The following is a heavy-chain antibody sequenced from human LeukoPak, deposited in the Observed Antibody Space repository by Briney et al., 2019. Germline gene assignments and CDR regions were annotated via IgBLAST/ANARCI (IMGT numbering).Heavy chain of an antibody. D-gene: IGHD6-13*01. CDR3: AKDGRLTAAGTFDY. CDR2: ISYDGSNK. V-gene: IGHV3-30-3*01. CDR1: GFTFSSYA. Sequence: GGSLRLSCAASGFTFSSYAMHWVRQAPGKGLEWVAVISYDGSNKYYADSVKGRFTISRDNSKNTLYLQMNSLRAEDTAVYHCAKDGRLTAAGTFDYWGQGTLVTVSS. J-gene: IGHJ4*02.